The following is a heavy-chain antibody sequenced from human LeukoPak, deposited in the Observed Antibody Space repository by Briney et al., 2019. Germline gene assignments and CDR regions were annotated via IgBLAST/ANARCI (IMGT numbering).Heavy chain of an antibody. Sequence: ASETLSLTCAVYGGSFSGYYCSWIRQPPGKGLEWIGEINHSGSTNYNPSLKSRVTISVDTSKNQFSLKLSSVTAADTAVYYCARGCEEMNRNTRAEFDYWGQGTLVTVSS. CDR2: INHSGST. D-gene: IGHD1/OR15-1a*01. CDR1: GGSFSGYY. J-gene: IGHJ4*02. CDR3: ARGCEEMNRNTRAEFDY. V-gene: IGHV4-34*01.